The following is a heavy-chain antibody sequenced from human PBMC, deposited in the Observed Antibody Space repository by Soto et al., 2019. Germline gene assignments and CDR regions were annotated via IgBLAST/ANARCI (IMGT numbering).Heavy chain of an antibody. CDR2: IYPGNSDT. CDR3: AASIFYYGMDV. CDR1: GYTFTNYW. V-gene: IGHV5-51*01. J-gene: IGHJ6*02. Sequence: GESLKISCKCSGYTFTNYWIGWVRQMPGKGLEWMGSIYPGNSDTKYNPSFQGQVTISADKSITTTYLQWSILKASDTAIYYCAASIFYYGMDVWGQGTTVTVSS.